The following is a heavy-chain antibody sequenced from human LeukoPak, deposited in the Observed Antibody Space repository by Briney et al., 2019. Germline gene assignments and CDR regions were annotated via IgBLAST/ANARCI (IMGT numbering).Heavy chain of an antibody. CDR1: GVTFSGYS. J-gene: IGHJ4*02. Sequence: PGGSLRLSCAASGVTFSGYSMNWVRQAPGKGLEWVSAITATSLHIYYADSVKGRFTISRDNAKNSLYLQMNSLRAEDTAVYYCARDGYGFAFDYWGQGTLVTVSS. CDR3: ARDGYGFAFDY. V-gene: IGHV3-21*01. CDR2: ITATSLHI. D-gene: IGHD5-18*01.